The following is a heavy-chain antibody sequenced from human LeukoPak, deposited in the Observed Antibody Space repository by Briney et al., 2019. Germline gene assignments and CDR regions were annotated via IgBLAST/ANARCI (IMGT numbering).Heavy chain of an antibody. V-gene: IGHV3-23*01. CDR1: GFTFSSYA. CDR2: ISGSGGST. J-gene: IGHJ3*02. D-gene: IGHD2-2*02. Sequence: PGGSLRLSCAASGFTFSSYAMSWVRQAPGKGLEWVSAISGSGGSTFYADSVKGRFTISRDNSKNTLYLQMNSLRAEDTAVYYCAKDRIVVPAAIPAVGDAFDIWGQGTMVTVSS. CDR3: AKDRIVVPAAIPAVGDAFDI.